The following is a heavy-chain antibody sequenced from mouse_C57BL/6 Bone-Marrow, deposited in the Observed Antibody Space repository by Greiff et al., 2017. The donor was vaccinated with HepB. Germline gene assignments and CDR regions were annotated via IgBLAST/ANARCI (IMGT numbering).Heavy chain of an antibody. J-gene: IGHJ2*01. V-gene: IGHV5-4*01. D-gene: IGHD1-1*01. CDR1: GFTFSSYA. Sequence: EVQLVESGGGLVKPGGSLKLSCAASGFTFSSYAMSWVRQTPEKRLEWVATISDGGSYTYYPDNVKGRFTISRDNAKNNLYLQMSHLKSEDTAMYYCARGDYYGSSYENYFDYWGQGTTLTVSS. CDR3: ARGDYYGSSYENYFDY. CDR2: ISDGGSYT.